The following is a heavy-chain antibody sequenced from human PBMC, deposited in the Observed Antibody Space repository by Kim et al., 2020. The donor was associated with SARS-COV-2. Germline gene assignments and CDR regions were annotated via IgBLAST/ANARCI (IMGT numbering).Heavy chain of an antibody. CDR2: IYYSGST. CDR3: ARVIPAGLGYYSDS. J-gene: IGHJ4*02. Sequence: SETLSLTCTVSNGSLSHYYWSWIRQSPGKGLEWIGYIYYSGSTNYNPSLKSRLTISVDTSKNQFSLKVTSVTAADTAAYYCARVIPAGLGYYSDSWGPGTLVTVSS. D-gene: IGHD3-16*01. CDR1: NGSLSHYY. V-gene: IGHV4-59*01.